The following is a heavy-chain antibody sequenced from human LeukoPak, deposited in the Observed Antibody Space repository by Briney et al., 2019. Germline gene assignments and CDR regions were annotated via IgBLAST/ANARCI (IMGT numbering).Heavy chain of an antibody. J-gene: IGHJ4*02. Sequence: SETLSLTCAVYGGSFSGYFWNWIRQPPGKGLEWIGEINHSVITNYNPSLKSRVTISVDTSKNQFSLKLSSVTAADTAVYYCARGPSVARFDYWGQGTLVTVSS. D-gene: IGHD5-12*01. V-gene: IGHV4-34*01. CDR2: INHSVIT. CDR1: GGSFSGYF. CDR3: ARGPSVARFDY.